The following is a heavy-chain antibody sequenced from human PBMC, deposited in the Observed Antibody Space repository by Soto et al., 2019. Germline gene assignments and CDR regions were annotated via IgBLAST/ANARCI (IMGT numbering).Heavy chain of an antibody. J-gene: IGHJ4*02. CDR2: IYYSGNT. CDR1: CGSTSSDNY. D-gene: IGHD3-16*01. CDR3: AREGGESSDGLYYFDS. V-gene: IGHV4-30-4*01. Sequence: SETLSLTCTVSCGSTSSDNYWSWIRQRPGKGLEWIGHIYYSGNTDYNPSLKSRLAISIDTSKNQFSLKLSSVTAADTAVYFCAREGGESSDGLYYFDSWGQGSLVTVSS.